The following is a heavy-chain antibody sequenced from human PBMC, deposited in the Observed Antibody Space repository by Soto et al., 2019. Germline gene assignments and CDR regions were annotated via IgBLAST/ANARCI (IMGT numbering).Heavy chain of an antibody. D-gene: IGHD6-13*01. V-gene: IGHV1-2*04. Sequence: ASVKVSCKASGYTFTGYYMHWVRQAPGQGLEWMGWINPNSGGTNYAQKFQGWVTMTRDTSISTAYMELSRLRSDDTAVYYCARERERERYSSSWYTDAFDIWGQGTMVTVSS. CDR2: INPNSGGT. CDR1: GYTFTGYY. J-gene: IGHJ3*02. CDR3: ARERERERYSSSWYTDAFDI.